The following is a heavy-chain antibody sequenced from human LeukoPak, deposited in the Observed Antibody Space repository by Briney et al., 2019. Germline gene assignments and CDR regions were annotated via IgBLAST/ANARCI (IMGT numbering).Heavy chain of an antibody. CDR3: ARAYYYDSSGYYYGFDP. V-gene: IGHV1-18*01. CDR1: GYTFSSYG. Sequence: ASVKVSCKASGYTFSSYGISWVRQAPGQGPEWMGWISAYNGDTNYAQRLQGRVTMTRDTSTSTVYMELSSLRSEDTAVYYCARAYYYDSSGYYYGFDPWGQGTLVTVSS. J-gene: IGHJ5*02. CDR2: ISAYNGDT. D-gene: IGHD3-22*01.